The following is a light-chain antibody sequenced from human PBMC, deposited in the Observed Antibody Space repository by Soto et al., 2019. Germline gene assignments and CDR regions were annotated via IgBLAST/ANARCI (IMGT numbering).Light chain of an antibody. Sequence: EVVLTQSPGTLSLSPGDRATISCRASQSVAANYLAWYQQKRGQAPRLLIYGASSRATGIPDRFSGSGSGTDFTLTISRLEPEDFSVYYCHQYGTAPLTFGHGTKVDIK. J-gene: IGKJ3*01. CDR2: GAS. V-gene: IGKV3-20*01. CDR3: HQYGTAPLT. CDR1: QSVAANY.